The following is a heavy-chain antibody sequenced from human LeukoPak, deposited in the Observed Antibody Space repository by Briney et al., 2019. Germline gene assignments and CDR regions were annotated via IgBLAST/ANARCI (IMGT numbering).Heavy chain of an antibody. CDR1: GFTFSNYG. V-gene: IGHV3-33*06. CDR2: IWYDGNNK. Sequence: GGSPRPSCAASGFTFSNYGMHWVRQAPGKGLEWVAVIWYDGNNKYYADSVKGRFTISRDNFKNTLSLQMNSLGAEDTAVYYCAKDRGMDVWGQGTTVTVSS. CDR3: AKDRGMDV. J-gene: IGHJ6*02.